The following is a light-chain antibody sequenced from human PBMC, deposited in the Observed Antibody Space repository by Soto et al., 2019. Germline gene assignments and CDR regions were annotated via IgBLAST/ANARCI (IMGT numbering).Light chain of an antibody. Sequence: EIVLTQSPGTLSLSPGEGATLSCRASQSVSSSYLAWYQQKPGQAPRLLIYGASSRATGIPDRFSGSGSGTDFTLTISRLEPEDFAVYYCQQYANSPLTFGPGT. CDR2: GAS. J-gene: IGKJ3*01. V-gene: IGKV3-20*01. CDR1: QSVSSSY. CDR3: QQYANSPLT.